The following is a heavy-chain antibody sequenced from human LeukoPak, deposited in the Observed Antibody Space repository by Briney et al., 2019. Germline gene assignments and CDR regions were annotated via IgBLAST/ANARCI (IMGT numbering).Heavy chain of an antibody. D-gene: IGHD3-9*01. CDR2: ISSSGGST. Sequence: PGGSLRLSCAASGFTFSSYAMSWVRNAPGKGLEWVSAISSSGGSTYYADSVKVRFTISRDNSKNTLYLQMHSLSAEDTAVYYCAKVGYYDILTGYSYYFDYWGQGTLVTVSS. CDR1: GFTFSSYA. J-gene: IGHJ4*02. CDR3: AKVGYYDILTGYSYYFDY. V-gene: IGHV3-23*01.